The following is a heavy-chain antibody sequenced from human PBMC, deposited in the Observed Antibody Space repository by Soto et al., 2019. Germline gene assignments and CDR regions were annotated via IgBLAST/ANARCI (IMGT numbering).Heavy chain of an antibody. J-gene: IGHJ4*02. Sequence: GGSLRLSCTVSGFTFSDYSMNWVRQAPGKGLEWVSFISSSSSTIYYADSVTGRFAVSRDNAQNSLFLQMNSLRDEDTAVYYCVKEPKFSYYFDFWGQGTQVTVSS. V-gene: IGHV3-48*02. CDR2: ISSSSSTI. CDR3: VKEPKFSYYFDF. CDR1: GFTFSDYS.